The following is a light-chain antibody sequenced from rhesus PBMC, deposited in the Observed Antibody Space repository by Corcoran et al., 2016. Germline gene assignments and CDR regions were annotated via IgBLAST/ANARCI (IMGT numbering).Light chain of an antibody. CDR3: SSYASSSAYI. J-gene: IGLJ1*01. V-gene: IGLV2-13*02. Sequence: QAALTQSPSVSGSPGQSVTISCTGTSSDIGGYNRVSWYQQHPGKAPKLMIYEVSKRPSGVSDHFSGSKSGNTASLTISGLQAEDEADYYCSSYASSSAYIFGAGTRLTVL. CDR1: SSDIGGYNR. CDR2: EVS.